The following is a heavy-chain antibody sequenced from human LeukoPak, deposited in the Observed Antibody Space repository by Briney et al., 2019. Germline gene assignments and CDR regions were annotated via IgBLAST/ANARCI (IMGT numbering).Heavy chain of an antibody. CDR2: VSAYNGNT. Sequence: ASVKVSGKASGYTFTSYGISWVRQAPGQGLEWMGWVSAYNGNTNYAQKLQGRVTMTTDTSTSTAYMELRSLRSDDTAVYYCALNIAAADFDYWGQGTLVTVSS. J-gene: IGHJ4*02. CDR1: GYTFTSYG. CDR3: ALNIAAADFDY. D-gene: IGHD6-13*01. V-gene: IGHV1-18*01.